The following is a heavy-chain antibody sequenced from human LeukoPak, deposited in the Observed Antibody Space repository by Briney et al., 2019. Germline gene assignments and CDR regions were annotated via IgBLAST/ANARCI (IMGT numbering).Heavy chain of an antibody. V-gene: IGHV3-23*01. CDR3: AKFAGGFKIHYFFDY. CDR2: ISGSGGST. Sequence: PGGSLRLSCAASGFTFSSYAMSWVRQAPGKGLEWVSTISGSGGSTYYADSVKGRFTISRDNSKNTVYLQMNSLRAEDTAIYYCAKFAGGFKIHYFFDYWGQGTLVTVSS. J-gene: IGHJ4*02. CDR1: GFTFSSYA. D-gene: IGHD1-1*01.